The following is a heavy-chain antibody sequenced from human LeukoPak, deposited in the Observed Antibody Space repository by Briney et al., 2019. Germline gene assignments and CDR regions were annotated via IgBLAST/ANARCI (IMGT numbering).Heavy chain of an antibody. CDR3: ARGTPFNGFDI. Sequence: GGSLRLSCAASGFTFSIYTMNWIRQAPGKGLEWVSSISGSGFSTYYADSVKGRFTISRDNAKNSLYLQMNSPRAEDTAVYYCARGTPFNGFDIWGQGTMVTVSS. J-gene: IGHJ3*02. V-gene: IGHV3-23*01. D-gene: IGHD2-8*01. CDR1: GFTFSIYT. CDR2: ISGSGFST.